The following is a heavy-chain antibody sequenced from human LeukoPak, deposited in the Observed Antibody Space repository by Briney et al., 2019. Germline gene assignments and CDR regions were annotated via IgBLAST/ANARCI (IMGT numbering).Heavy chain of an antibody. Sequence: GGSLRLSCAASGFTVSSNYMSWVRQAPGKGLEWVSVIYDGGSTYYSDSVKGRFTISRDNSKNILYLQMNSLRAEDTAVYYCARGYYYDSSGYLHLGAFDIWGQGTMVTVSS. CDR1: GFTVSSNY. J-gene: IGHJ3*02. D-gene: IGHD3-22*01. CDR2: IYDGGST. CDR3: ARGYYYDSSGYLHLGAFDI. V-gene: IGHV3-53*01.